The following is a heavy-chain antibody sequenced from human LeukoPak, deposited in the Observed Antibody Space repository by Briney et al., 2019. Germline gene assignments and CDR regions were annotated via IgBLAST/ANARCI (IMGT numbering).Heavy chain of an antibody. V-gene: IGHV3-48*01. Sequence: PGGSLRLSCAASGITFSSYSMNWVRQAPGKGLEWVSYISTSGSTVKYVDSAKGRFTISRDNAKNSLYLQMDSLRTEDTAVYYCAREHGNYLKHWGQGTLVTVYS. CDR3: AREHGNYLKH. J-gene: IGHJ4*02. CDR1: GITFSSYS. CDR2: ISTSGSTV. D-gene: IGHD1-7*01.